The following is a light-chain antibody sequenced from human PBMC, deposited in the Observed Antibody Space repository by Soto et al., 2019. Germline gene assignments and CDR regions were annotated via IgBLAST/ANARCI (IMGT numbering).Light chain of an antibody. CDR2: LDS. Sequence: SYELTQPPSVSVSPEQTASITCSGDKLGDKYASWYQQKPGQSPVLVIYLDSKRPSGIPERFSGSNSGNTATLSISGTQAMDEADYYSQAWDSSPVVFGGGTKLTVL. CDR3: QAWDSSPVV. V-gene: IGLV3-1*01. CDR1: KLGDKY. J-gene: IGLJ2*01.